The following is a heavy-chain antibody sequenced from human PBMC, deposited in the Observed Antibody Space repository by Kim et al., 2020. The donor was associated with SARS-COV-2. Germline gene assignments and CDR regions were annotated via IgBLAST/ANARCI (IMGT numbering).Heavy chain of an antibody. CDR2: INHSGST. Sequence: SETLSLTCAVYGGSFSGYYWSWIRQPPGKGLEWIGEINHSGSTNYNPSLKSRVTISVDTSKNQFSLKLSSVTAADTAVYYCARGAVQLWFPYYYYGMDVWGQGTTVTVSS. CDR1: GGSFSGYY. J-gene: IGHJ6*02. V-gene: IGHV4-34*01. D-gene: IGHD5-18*01. CDR3: ARGAVQLWFPYYYYGMDV.